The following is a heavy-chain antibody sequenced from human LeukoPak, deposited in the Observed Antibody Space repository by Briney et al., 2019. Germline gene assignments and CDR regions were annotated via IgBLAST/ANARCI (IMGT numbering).Heavy chain of an antibody. J-gene: IGHJ3*02. V-gene: IGHV3-21*01. CDR1: GFTFSSYS. D-gene: IGHD5-24*01. Sequence: GGSLRLSCAASGFTFSSYSMNWVRQAPGKGLEWVSSISSSSSYINYADSVKGRFTISRDNAKNSLYLQMNSLRAEDTAVYYCARDRFPDGYNLGDDAFDIWGQGTMVTVSS. CDR2: ISSSSSYI. CDR3: ARDRFPDGYNLGDDAFDI.